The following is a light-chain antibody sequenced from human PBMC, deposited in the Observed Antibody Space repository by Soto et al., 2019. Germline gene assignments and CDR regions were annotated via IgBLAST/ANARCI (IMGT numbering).Light chain of an antibody. V-gene: IGKV1-5*03. Sequence: DIQMTQSPSTLSASVGDRVTITCRASQSVNSWLAWYQQKPGKAPKLLIYKASTLESGVPSRFSGSGSGTEFTLTISGLQPDDSAIYYCHQYNSYSTFGQGTNLDIK. CDR3: HQYNSYST. J-gene: IGKJ2*01. CDR1: QSVNSW. CDR2: KAS.